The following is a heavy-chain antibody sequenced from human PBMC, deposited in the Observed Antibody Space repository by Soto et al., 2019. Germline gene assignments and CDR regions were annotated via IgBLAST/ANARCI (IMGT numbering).Heavy chain of an antibody. Sequence: SVKVSCKASGGTFSTSSFSWVRQAPGQGLEWMGGITPIFGTAIYAQELPGRLTITADTSANTVYLELSSLRSEDTAVYYCASTKYDSSAYYYWYLGLWGRGTPVTVSS. CDR3: ASTKYDSSAYYYWYLGL. D-gene: IGHD3-22*01. J-gene: IGHJ2*01. V-gene: IGHV1-69*06. CDR1: GGTFSTSS. CDR2: ITPIFGTA.